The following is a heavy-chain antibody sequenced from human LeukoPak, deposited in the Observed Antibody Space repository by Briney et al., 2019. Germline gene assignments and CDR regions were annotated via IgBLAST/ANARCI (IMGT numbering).Heavy chain of an antibody. CDR1: GFTVSSNY. V-gene: IGHV3-53*01. CDR3: ARGRSTDTGNGMDV. CDR2: IYSGGST. D-gene: IGHD3-10*01. J-gene: IGHJ6*02. Sequence: GGSLRLSCAASGFTVSSNYMSWVRQAPGKGLEWVSVIYSGGSTYYADSVKGRFTISRDNSKNSLYLQMNSLRAEDTAVYYCARGRSTDTGNGMDVWGQGTTVTVSS.